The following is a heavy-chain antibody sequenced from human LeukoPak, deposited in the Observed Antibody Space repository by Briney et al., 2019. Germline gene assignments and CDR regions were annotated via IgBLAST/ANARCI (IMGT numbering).Heavy chain of an antibody. Sequence: SVKVSCKASGGTFSSYAISWVRQAPGQGLEWMGRIIPILGIANYAQKFQGRVTITADKSTSTAYMEPSSLRSEDTAVYYCARDSSNSLYYYYGMDVWGQGTTVTVSS. CDR2: IIPILGIA. CDR1: GGTFSSYA. D-gene: IGHD4-11*01. J-gene: IGHJ6*02. CDR3: ARDSSNSLYYYYGMDV. V-gene: IGHV1-69*04.